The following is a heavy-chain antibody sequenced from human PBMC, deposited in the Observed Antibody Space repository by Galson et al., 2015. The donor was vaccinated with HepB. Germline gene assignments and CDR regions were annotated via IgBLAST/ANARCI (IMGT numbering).Heavy chain of an antibody. CDR1: GFTFSAYG. CDR3: ATWSVDGLIQGFDN. CDR2: ISNDGINK. J-gene: IGHJ4*02. Sequence: SLRLSCAASGFTFSAYGIHWVRQAPGKGLEWVTIISNDGINKFYADSVEGRFTISRDNSKNMVYLQMNSLRAEDRAVYYCATWSVDGLIQGFDNWGQGTLVTVSS. V-gene: IGHV3-30*03. D-gene: IGHD3-3*01.